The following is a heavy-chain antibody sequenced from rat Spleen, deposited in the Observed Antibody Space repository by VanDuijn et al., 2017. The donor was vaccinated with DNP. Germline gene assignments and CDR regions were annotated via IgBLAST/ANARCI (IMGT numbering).Heavy chain of an antibody. CDR2: IIYDGSST. D-gene: IGHD1-11*01. CDR1: RFIFSDYA. CDR3: AKHDGTEGIDFDY. J-gene: IGHJ2*01. V-gene: IGHV5-17*01. Sequence: EVQLVESGGGLVQPGRSLKLSCAASRFIFSDYAMAWVRQAPKKGLEWVATIIYDGSSTYYRDSVKGRFTISRDNAKSILYLQMDSLRSEDTATYYCAKHDGTEGIDFDYWGQGVMVTVSS.